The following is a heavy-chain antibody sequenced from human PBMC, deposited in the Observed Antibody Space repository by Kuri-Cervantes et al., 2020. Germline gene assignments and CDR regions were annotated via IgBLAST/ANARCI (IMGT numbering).Heavy chain of an antibody. CDR3: ARAIAVAGAFDI. V-gene: IGHV3-30*07. D-gene: IGHD6-19*01. Sequence: GESLKISCAASGFTFSSYAMHWVRQAPGKGLEWVAVISYDGSNKYYADSVKGRFTISRDNSKNTLYLQMNSLRAEDTAVYYCARAIAVAGAFDIWGQGTMVTVSS. J-gene: IGHJ3*02. CDR1: GFTFSSYA. CDR2: ISYDGSNK.